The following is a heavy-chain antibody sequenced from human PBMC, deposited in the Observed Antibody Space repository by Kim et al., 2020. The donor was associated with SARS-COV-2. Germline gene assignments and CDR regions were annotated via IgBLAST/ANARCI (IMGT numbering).Heavy chain of an antibody. Sequence: GGSLRLSCVASGFTFSDYVMHWARQAPGKGLEWVAVFWPKENKKDYGDSVRGRFTISRDNSKNTLYLQMSGLRVDDTAVYYCARSYCGDCYSYLPYWGQGTLVTVSS. CDR2: FWPKENKK. J-gene: IGHJ4*02. D-gene: IGHD2-21*02. CDR1: GFTFSDYV. V-gene: IGHV3-33*01. CDR3: ARSYCGDCYSYLPY.